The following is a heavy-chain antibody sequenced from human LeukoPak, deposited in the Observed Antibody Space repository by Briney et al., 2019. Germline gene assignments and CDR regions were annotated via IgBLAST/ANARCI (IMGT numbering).Heavy chain of an antibody. J-gene: IGHJ6*03. CDR3: ARGEQLVLHYYYYMDV. CDR1: GFTFDDYG. Sequence: AGSLRLSCAASGFTFDDYGMSWVRQAPGKGLEWVSGINWNGGSTGYADSVKGRLAISRDNAKNSLYLQMSSVRAEETALYYCARGEQLVLHYYYYMDVWGKGTTVTVSS. CDR2: INWNGGST. V-gene: IGHV3-20*04. D-gene: IGHD6-13*01.